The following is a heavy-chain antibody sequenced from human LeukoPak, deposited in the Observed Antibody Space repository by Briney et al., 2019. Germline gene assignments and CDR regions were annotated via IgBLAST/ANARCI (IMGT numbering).Heavy chain of an antibody. V-gene: IGHV4-59*01. D-gene: IGHD1-26*01. CDR1: GGSISSYY. CDR2: IYYSGST. J-gene: IGHJ4*02. CDR3: ARENRGGSSI. Sequence: PSETLSLTCTVSGGSISSYYWSWTRQPPGKGLEWIGYIYYSGSTNYNPSLKSRVTISVDTSKNQFSLKLSSVTAADTAVYYCARENRGGSSIWGQGTLVTVSS.